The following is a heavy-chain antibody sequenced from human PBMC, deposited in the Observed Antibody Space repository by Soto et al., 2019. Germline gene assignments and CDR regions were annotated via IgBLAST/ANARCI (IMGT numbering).Heavy chain of an antibody. Sequence: ASVKVSCKASGYPFTNYVSSWVRQAPGQGLEWMGWINVYNGNTKYAQKVQGRVTMTTDTSTSPAYMELRSLRSDDTAVYYCARGVGSGSYYSQYSWLDPWGQGSLVTVCS. D-gene: IGHD3-10*01. J-gene: IGHJ5*02. CDR1: GYPFTNYV. CDR2: INVYNGNT. CDR3: ARGVGSGSYYSQYSWLDP. V-gene: IGHV1-18*01.